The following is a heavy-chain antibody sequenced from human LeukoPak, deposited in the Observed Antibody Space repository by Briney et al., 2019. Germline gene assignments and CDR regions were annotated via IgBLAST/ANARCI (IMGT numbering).Heavy chain of an antibody. CDR2: ISYDGSNK. CDR1: GFTFSSCG. D-gene: IGHD6-19*01. V-gene: IGHV3-30*03. CDR3: ARGVAGSYYFDY. Sequence: GRSLRLSCAASGFTFSSCGMHWVRQAPGKGLEWVAVISYDGSNKYYADSVKGRFTISRDNSKNTLYLQMNSLRAEDTAVYYCARGVAGSYYFDYWGQGTLVTVSS. J-gene: IGHJ4*02.